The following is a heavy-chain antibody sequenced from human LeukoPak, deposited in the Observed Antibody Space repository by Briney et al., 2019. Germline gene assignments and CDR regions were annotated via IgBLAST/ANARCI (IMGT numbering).Heavy chain of an antibody. D-gene: IGHD3-10*01. CDR3: ARAYYRLYYFDY. CDR2: IYYSGST. CDR1: GGSISSYY. Sequence: SETLSLTCTVSGGSISSYYWSWIRQPPGKGLEWIGYIYYSGSTNYNPSLKSRVTMSVDTSKNQFSLKLSSVTAADTAVYYCARAYYRLYYFDYWGQGTLVTVSS. V-gene: IGHV4-59*01. J-gene: IGHJ4*02.